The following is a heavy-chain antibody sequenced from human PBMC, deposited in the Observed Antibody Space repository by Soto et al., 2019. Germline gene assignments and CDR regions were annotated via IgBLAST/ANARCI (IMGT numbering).Heavy chain of an antibody. V-gene: IGHV4-59*01. D-gene: IGHD3-9*01. CDR1: GGSISSYY. CDR3: ARSVLRYFDWLPEGTNDVWFDP. CDR2: IYYSGST. J-gene: IGHJ5*02. Sequence: SETLSLTCTVSGGSISSYYWSWIRQPPGKGLEWIGYIYYSGSTNYNPSLKSRVTISVDTSKNQFSLKLSSVTAADTAVYYCARSVLRYFDWLPEGTNDVWFDPWGQGTLVTVSS.